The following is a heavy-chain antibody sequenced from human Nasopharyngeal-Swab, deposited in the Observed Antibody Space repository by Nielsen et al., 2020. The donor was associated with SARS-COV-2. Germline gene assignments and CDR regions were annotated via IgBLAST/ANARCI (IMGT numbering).Heavy chain of an antibody. D-gene: IGHD1-26*01. Sequence: ASVKVSCKASGYTFTSYGISWVRQAPGQGLEWMGWISGNIGTTNYAQNLQGRVTTTTHTSTSTAYMELRNLRSDDTAVYYCARGSTLIDYWGQGTLVTVSS. J-gene: IGHJ4*02. CDR2: ISGNIGTT. CDR3: ARGSTLIDY. V-gene: IGHV1-18*01. CDR1: GYTFTSYG.